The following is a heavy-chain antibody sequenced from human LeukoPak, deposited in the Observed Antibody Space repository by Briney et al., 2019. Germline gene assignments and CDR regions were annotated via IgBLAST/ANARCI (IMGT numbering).Heavy chain of an antibody. CDR2: IYYSGST. V-gene: IGHV4-31*11. CDR1: GGSFSGYY. CDR3: ARSGEFNYYYYYGMDV. Sequence: PSETLSLTCAVYGGSFSGYYWSWIRQHPGKGLEWIGYIYYSGSTYYNPSLKSRVTISVDTSKNQFSLKLSSVTAADTAVYYCARSGEFNYYYYYGMDVWGQGTTVTVSS. J-gene: IGHJ6*02. D-gene: IGHD3-10*01.